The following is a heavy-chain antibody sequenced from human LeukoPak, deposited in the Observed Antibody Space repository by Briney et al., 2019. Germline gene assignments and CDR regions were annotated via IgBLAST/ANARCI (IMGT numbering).Heavy chain of an antibody. CDR3: AGGKNGDSLFDY. CDR1: GFTFSSYW. J-gene: IGHJ4*02. CDR2: IDSDGSST. D-gene: IGHD4-17*01. V-gene: IGHV3-74*01. Sequence: GGSLRLSCAASGFTFSSYWMHWVRQAPGKGLVWVSRIDSDGSSTTYADSVKGRFTISRDNAKNTLSLQMNSLRAEDTAVYYCAGGKNGDSLFDYWGQGTLVTVSS.